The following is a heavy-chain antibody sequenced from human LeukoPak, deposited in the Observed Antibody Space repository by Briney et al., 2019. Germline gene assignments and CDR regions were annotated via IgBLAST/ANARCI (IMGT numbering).Heavy chain of an antibody. V-gene: IGHV3-48*03. J-gene: IGHJ4*02. D-gene: IGHD2-8*02. Sequence: GGSLRLSCVASGLSISSYELNWVRQAPGKGLEWLSYISSSGSTIYYADSVKGRFTISRDNAKSSLYLEMNSLRVEDTAVYYCARDRSPGYWGQGTLVTVSS. CDR2: ISSSGSTI. CDR1: GLSISSYE. CDR3: ARDRSPGY.